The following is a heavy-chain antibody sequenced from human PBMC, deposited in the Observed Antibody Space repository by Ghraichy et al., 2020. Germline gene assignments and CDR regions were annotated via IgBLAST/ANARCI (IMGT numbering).Heavy chain of an antibody. Sequence: GGSLRLSCAASGFTFSSYAMSWVRQAPGKGLEWVSAISGSGGSTYYADSVKGRFTISRDNSKNTLYLQMNSLRAEDTAVYYCAKDTLVRASGSYAFDIWGQGTMVTVSS. CDR1: GFTFSSYA. CDR2: ISGSGGST. V-gene: IGHV3-23*01. D-gene: IGHD3-10*01. CDR3: AKDTLVRASGSYAFDI. J-gene: IGHJ3*02.